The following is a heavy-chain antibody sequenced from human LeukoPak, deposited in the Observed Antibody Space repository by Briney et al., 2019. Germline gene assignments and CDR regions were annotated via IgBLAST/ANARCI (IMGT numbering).Heavy chain of an antibody. D-gene: IGHD6-6*01. Sequence: VGSLRLSCAASGFTFSSYAMSWVRQAPGKGLEWVSAISGSGGSTYYADSVKGRFTISRDNSKNTLYLQMNSLRAEDTAVYYCAKGARAYSSSSSDYWGQGTLVTVSS. J-gene: IGHJ4*02. V-gene: IGHV3-23*01. CDR3: AKGARAYSSSSSDY. CDR2: ISGSGGST. CDR1: GFTFSSYA.